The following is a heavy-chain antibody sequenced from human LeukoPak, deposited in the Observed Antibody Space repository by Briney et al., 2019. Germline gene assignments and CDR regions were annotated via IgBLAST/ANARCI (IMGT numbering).Heavy chain of an antibody. CDR1: GGTFSSYA. Sequence: SAKVTCKASGGTFSSYAISWVRQAPGQGLEWMGGIIPIFGTANYAQKFQGRVTITTDESTSTADMELSSLRSEDTAVYYCAVVTTGLNWFDPWGQGTLVTVSS. CDR2: IIPIFGTA. CDR3: AVVTTGLNWFDP. V-gene: IGHV1-69*05. D-gene: IGHD2-21*02. J-gene: IGHJ5*02.